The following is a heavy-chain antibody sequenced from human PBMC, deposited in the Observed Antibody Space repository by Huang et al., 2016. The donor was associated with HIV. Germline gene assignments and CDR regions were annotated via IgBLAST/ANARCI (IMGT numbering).Heavy chain of an antibody. V-gene: IGHV7-4-1*02. Sequence: QVQLVQSGSELRKPGASVKVSCKASGYTFTTSSLIWVRQAPGQGLEWMGWSNTKTGKPTYAQGFTGRFVFSLDTTVNTAYLQISSLKTDDTAKYFCARYRLTGTFLDSWGQGTQVTVSS. CDR1: GYTFTTSS. CDR2: SNTKTGKP. D-gene: IGHD3-9*01. J-gene: IGHJ4*02. CDR3: ARYRLTGTFLDS.